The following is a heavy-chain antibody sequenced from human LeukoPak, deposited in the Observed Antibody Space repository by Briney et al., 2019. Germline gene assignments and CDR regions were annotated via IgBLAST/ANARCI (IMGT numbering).Heavy chain of an antibody. CDR3: ARFKWNDGTSIDY. V-gene: IGHV4-31*03. Sequence: RSETLSLTCTVSGGSISSGGYYWSWIRQHPGKGLEWIGYIYYSGSTYYNPSLKSRVTISVDTSKNQFSLKLSSVTAADTAVYYCARFKWNDGTSIDYWGQGTLVTVSS. CDR1: GGSISSGGYY. CDR2: IYYSGST. J-gene: IGHJ4*02. D-gene: IGHD1-20*01.